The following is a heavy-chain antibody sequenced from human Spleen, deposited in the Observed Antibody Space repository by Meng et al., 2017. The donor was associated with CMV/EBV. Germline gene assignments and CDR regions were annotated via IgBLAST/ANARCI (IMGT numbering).Heavy chain of an antibody. V-gene: IGHV3-30*19. D-gene: IGHD2-2*01. CDR3: ARAKGSYQLPIDLFDY. Sequence: GGSLRLSCAASGFTFGSNGMHWVRQAPGKGLEWVAVISYDGSNKYYADSVKGRFTISRDNSKNTLYLQMNSLRAEDTAVYYCARAKGSYQLPIDLFDYWGQGTLVTVSS. J-gene: IGHJ4*02. CDR2: ISYDGSNK. CDR1: GFTFGSNG.